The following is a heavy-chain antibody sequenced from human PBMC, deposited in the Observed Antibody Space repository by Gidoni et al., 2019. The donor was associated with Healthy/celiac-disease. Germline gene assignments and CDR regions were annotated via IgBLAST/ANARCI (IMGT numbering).Heavy chain of an antibody. V-gene: IGHV3-43*01. CDR1: GFTFDDYT. CDR3: AKGALTVYASWEGYFDY. CDR2: ISWDGGST. D-gene: IGHD2-8*01. J-gene: IGHJ4*02. Sequence: EVQLVESGGVVVQHGGSLRLSCAASGFTFDDYTMHWVLQAPGKGLEWVLFISWDGGSTYYADSVKGRFTISRDNSKNSLYLQMNSLRTEDTALYYCAKGALTVYASWEGYFDYWGQGTLVTVSS.